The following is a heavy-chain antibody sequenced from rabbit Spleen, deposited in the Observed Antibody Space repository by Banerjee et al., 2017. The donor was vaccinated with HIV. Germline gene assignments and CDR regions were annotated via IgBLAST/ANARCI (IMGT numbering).Heavy chain of an antibody. V-gene: IGHV1S47*01. CDR1: GFDFSTNA. CDR3: ARDSNDWCFDV. D-gene: IGHD4-1*01. Sequence: EESGGDLVKPGASLTLTCTASGFDFSTNAMCWVRQAPGKGPEWIACIDNGDDSSYYASWVNGRFTISRSTSLNTVTLQMTSLTAADTATYFCARDSNDWCFDVWGPGTLVTVS. J-gene: IGHJ2*01. CDR2: IDNGDDSS.